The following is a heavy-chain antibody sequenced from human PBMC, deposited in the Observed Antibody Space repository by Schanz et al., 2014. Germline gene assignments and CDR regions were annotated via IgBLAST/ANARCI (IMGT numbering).Heavy chain of an antibody. Sequence: EVQLVESGGGLVQPGGSLRLSCAGSGFTLSRYWMTWVRQAPGKGLEWISSMYINSGSTQYADSVKGRFIISRDSSKNTMYLQMNSLRAEDTAVYYCAKGQLLSYYFDYWGQGTLVTVSS. D-gene: IGHD2-21*01. CDR2: MYINSGST. V-gene: IGHV3-23*04. J-gene: IGHJ4*02. CDR1: GFTLSRYW. CDR3: AKGQLLSYYFDY.